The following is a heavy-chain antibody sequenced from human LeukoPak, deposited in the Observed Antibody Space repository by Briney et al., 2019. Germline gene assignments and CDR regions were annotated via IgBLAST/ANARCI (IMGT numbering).Heavy chain of an antibody. D-gene: IGHD4-17*01. CDR1: GFTFSSYA. CDR3: ARHVLTTGISRFYYNIGYFDY. CDR2: TYYSGTA. J-gene: IGHJ4*02. Sequence: GSLRLSCAASGFTFSSYAMSWVRQAPGKGLEWIGSTYYSGTAYYHPSLKSRVTISVDTSKNQFSLNLTSVTATDTAIYYCARHVLTTGISRFYYNIGYFDYWGQGTLVTVSS. V-gene: IGHV4-39*01.